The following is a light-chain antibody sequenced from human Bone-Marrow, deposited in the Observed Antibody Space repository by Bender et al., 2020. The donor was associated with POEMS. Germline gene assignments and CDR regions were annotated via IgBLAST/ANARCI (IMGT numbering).Light chain of an antibody. Sequence: QSALTQPASMSGSPGQSITISCTGTSSDVGASDLVSWYQQHPGKRPKLMIYEGSKRPSGVSNRFSGSKSGNTASLTISGLQAEDEADYYCSSYTSSTTWVFGGGTKLTVL. CDR2: EGS. V-gene: IGLV2-14*02. J-gene: IGLJ3*02. CDR1: SSDVGASDL. CDR3: SSYTSSTTWV.